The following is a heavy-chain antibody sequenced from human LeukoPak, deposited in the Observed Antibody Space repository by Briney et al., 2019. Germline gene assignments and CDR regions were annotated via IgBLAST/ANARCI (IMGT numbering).Heavy chain of an antibody. Sequence: GASVKVSCKASGYTFTSYGISWVRQAPGQGLEWMGWISAYNGNTNYAQKLQGRVTMTTDTSTSTAYMELRSLRSDDTAVYYCARGRYGGNPLGNWFDPWGQGTLVTVSS. CDR2: ISAYNGNT. V-gene: IGHV1-18*01. J-gene: IGHJ5*02. CDR3: ARGRYGGNPLGNWFDP. D-gene: IGHD4-23*01. CDR1: GYTFTSYG.